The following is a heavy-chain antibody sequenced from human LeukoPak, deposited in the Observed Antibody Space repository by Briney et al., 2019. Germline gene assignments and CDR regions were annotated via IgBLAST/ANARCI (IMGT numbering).Heavy chain of an antibody. V-gene: IGHV3-11*04. Sequence: GGSLRLSCAASGFTFSDYYMSWIRQAPGKGLEWVSYISSSGSTIYYADSVKARFTISRDNSQNTVSLQVNNLRIEDTALYYCAKTSLSDASGHYYYMDVWGKGTTVTVSS. CDR2: ISSSGSTI. CDR3: AKTSLSDASGHYYYMDV. CDR1: GFTFSDYY. J-gene: IGHJ6*03. D-gene: IGHD3-3*01.